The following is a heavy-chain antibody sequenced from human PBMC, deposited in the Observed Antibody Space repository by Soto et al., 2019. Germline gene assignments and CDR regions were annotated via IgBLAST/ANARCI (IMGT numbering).Heavy chain of an antibody. CDR2: ISRDAANT. V-gene: IGHV3-23*01. J-gene: IGHJ4*02. CDR3: AKDTYPAYDDH. Sequence: PGGSLRLSCAASAFIFSDYAMTWVRQAPGKGLEWVSTISRDAANTHYADSVKGRFTISRDNSKNTLYLQMSSLRGEDTALYYCAKDTYPAYDDHWGQGTLVPVSS. D-gene: IGHD3-22*01. CDR1: AFIFSDYA.